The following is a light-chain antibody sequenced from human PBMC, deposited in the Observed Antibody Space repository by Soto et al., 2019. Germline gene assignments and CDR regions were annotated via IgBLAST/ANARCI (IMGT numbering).Light chain of an antibody. CDR1: QSVSSTY. V-gene: IGKV3-20*01. CDR3: HQYSSLPKT. Sequence: EIVLTQSPGTLSLSPGEKATLSCRASQSVSSTYLAWYQQKPGQAPRLLIYGASSRATGIPDRFSGSGSGTDFTLTIRRLEPEDFAVYYCHQYSSLPKTFGQGNKVEIK. CDR2: GAS. J-gene: IGKJ1*01.